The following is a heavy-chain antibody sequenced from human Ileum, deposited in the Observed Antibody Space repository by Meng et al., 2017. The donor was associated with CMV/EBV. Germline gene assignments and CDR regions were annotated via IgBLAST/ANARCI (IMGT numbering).Heavy chain of an antibody. J-gene: IGHJ6*02. CDR2: INHSGST. V-gene: IGHV4-34*01. Sequence: SFSGYYWSWIRQPPGKGLEWIGEINHSGSTNYNPSLKSRVTISVDTSKNQFSLKLSSVTAADTAVYYCARERPWIQLWVTSYYYGMDVWGQGTTVTVSS. CDR3: ARERPWIQLWVTSYYYGMDV. D-gene: IGHD5-18*01. CDR1: SFSGYY.